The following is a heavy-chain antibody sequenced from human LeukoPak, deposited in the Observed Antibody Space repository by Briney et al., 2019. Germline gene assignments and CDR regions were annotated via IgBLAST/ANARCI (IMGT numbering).Heavy chain of an antibody. CDR1: GDSVSNNSAA. J-gene: IGHJ4*02. Sequence: SQTLSLTCVLSGDSVSNNSAAWNWIRQSPSRGLEWLGRTYYRSKWYNEYAASVKSRITIKPDTSKNQFSLQLNSVTPDDTAVYYCARSHGGYLDYWGQGTLVTVSS. V-gene: IGHV6-1*01. D-gene: IGHD2-15*01. CDR2: TYYRSKWYN. CDR3: ARSHGGYLDY.